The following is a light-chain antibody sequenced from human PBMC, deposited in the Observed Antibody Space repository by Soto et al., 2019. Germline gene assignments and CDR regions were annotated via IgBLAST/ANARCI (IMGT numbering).Light chain of an antibody. CDR3: QQYGSSTMYT. CDR1: QSVSSSY. CDR2: GAS. J-gene: IGKJ2*01. V-gene: IGKV3-20*01. Sequence: EIVLTQSPGTLSLSPGERATLSCRASQSVSSSYLAWYQQKPGQAPRLLIYGASSRATGIPDTFSGSGSGTDFTLTISRLEPEDFAVYYFQQYGSSTMYTFGQGTKVDIK.